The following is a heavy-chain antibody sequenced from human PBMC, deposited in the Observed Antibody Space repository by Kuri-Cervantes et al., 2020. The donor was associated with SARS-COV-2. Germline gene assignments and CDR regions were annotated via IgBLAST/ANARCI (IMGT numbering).Heavy chain of an antibody. CDR3: ARDEGITGTYNWFDP. V-gene: IGHV4-39*07. D-gene: IGHD1-7*01. CDR2: IYESGDT. J-gene: IGHJ5*02. Sequence: SETLSLTCTVSGASISSSTYYWGWIRQSPGKGLEWLGSIYESGDTYYSSSLKSRLRLSVDTSKNQFSLKLSSVTAADTAVYYCARDEGITGTYNWFDPWGQGTLVTVSS. CDR1: GASISSSTYY.